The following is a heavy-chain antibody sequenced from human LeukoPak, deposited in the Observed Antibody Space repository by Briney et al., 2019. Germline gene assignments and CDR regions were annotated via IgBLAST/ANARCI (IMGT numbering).Heavy chain of an antibody. J-gene: IGHJ4*02. V-gene: IGHV3-30*04. CDR2: ISYDGSNK. CDR1: GFTFSSYA. D-gene: IGHD5-18*01. CDR3: ARDWKSWRGYSYGYFDY. Sequence: GGSLRLSCAASGFTFSSYAMHWVRQAPGKGLEWVAVISYDGSNKYFADSVKGRFTISRDNSENTLYLQMNSLRAEDTAVYYCARDWKSWRGYSYGYFDYWGQGTLVTVSS.